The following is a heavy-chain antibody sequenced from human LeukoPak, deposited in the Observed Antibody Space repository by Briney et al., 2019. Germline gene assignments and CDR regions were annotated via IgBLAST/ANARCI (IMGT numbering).Heavy chain of an antibody. CDR3: TRDYSYAMAV. J-gene: IGHJ6*02. V-gene: IGHV3-74*01. D-gene: IGHD2-21*01. Sequence: AGGSLRLSCAASGFTFSSAWMHWVRQTPGKGLVWVSRINSDGSSTNYADSVKGRFTISRDNAKNMVNLQMNSLRAEDTAIYYCTRDYSYAMAVWGQGTTVTVSS. CDR2: INSDGSST. CDR1: GFTFSSAW.